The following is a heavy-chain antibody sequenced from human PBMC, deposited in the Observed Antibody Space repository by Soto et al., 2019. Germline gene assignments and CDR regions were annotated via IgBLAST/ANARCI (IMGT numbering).Heavy chain of an antibody. CDR3: ARSQYSSGWYWFGP. CDR2: IYYSGST. CDR1: GGSISSGDYY. D-gene: IGHD6-19*01. J-gene: IGHJ5*02. V-gene: IGHV4-30-4*01. Sequence: SETLSLTCTVSGGSISSGDYYWSWIRQPPGKGLEWIGYIYYSGSTYYNPSLKSRVTISVDTSKNQFSLKLSSVTAADTAVYYCARSQYSSGWYWFGPWGQGTLVTVSS.